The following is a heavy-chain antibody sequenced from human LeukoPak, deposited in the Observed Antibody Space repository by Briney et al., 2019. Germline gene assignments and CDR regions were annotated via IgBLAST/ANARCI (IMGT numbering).Heavy chain of an antibody. J-gene: IGHJ4*02. CDR3: AKDRFSGRITMVRGAFDY. D-gene: IGHD3-10*01. CDR2: ISGSGGST. CDR1: GFTFSSYG. V-gene: IGHV3-23*01. Sequence: PGGSLRLSCVASGFTFSSYGMSWVRQAPGKGLEWVSAISGSGGSTYYADSVKGRFTISRENSKNTLYLQMNSLRAEDTAVYYCAKDRFSGRITMVRGAFDYWGQGTLVTVSS.